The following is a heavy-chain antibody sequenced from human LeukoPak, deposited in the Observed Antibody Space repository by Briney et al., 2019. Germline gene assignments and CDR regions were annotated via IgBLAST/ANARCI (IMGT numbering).Heavy chain of an antibody. J-gene: IGHJ6*03. CDR1: GGSIGSNNYY. Sequence: SETLSLTCTVSGGSIGSNNYYWGWIRQPPGKGLEWIGSIYYSGYTYYNPSLKSRVTISVDTSKNQFSLKLSSVTAADTAVYYCARDKRVAVAGTYIYYYYMDVWGNGTTVTISS. CDR3: ARDKRVAVAGTYIYYYYMDV. CDR2: IYYSGYT. V-gene: IGHV4-39*07. D-gene: IGHD6-19*01.